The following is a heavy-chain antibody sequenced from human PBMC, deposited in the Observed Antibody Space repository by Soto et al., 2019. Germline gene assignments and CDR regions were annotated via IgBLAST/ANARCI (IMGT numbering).Heavy chain of an antibody. J-gene: IGHJ4*02. D-gene: IGHD6-19*01. CDR3: ARDADSSGLHY. CDR1: GFTVSGMF. Sequence: GGSLRLSCAASGFTVSGMFMNWVRQAPGKGLEWVSVIYPAGPTYYADSVKGRFTISRDNSKNTLFLQLNNLRAEDTAVYYCARDADSSGLHYWGQGILVTVSS. V-gene: IGHV3-53*01. CDR2: IYPAGPT.